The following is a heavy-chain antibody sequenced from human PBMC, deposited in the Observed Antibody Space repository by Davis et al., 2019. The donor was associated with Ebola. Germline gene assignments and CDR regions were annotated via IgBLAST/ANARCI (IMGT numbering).Heavy chain of an antibody. Sequence: ASVKVSCKASGYTFTSYDINWVRQATGQGLEWMGWMNPNSGNTGYAQKFQGRVTMTRNTSISTAYMELSSLRSEDTAVYYCARASSVTMIVVVITSYYYYGMDVWGQGTTVSVSS. CDR3: ARASSVTMIVVVITSYYYYGMDV. CDR1: GYTFTSYD. J-gene: IGHJ6*02. D-gene: IGHD3-22*01. V-gene: IGHV1-8*01. CDR2: MNPNSGNT.